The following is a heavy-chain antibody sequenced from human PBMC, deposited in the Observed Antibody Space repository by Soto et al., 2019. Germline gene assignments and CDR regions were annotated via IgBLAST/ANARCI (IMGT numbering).Heavy chain of an antibody. CDR2: MNPNTGDT. Sequence: QVQLVQSGAQVKKPGASVKVSCKASGYTFISYDINWVRQATGQGLEWMGWMNPNTGDTGYAQKFQGRVTMTRKTSITTSILELSSLRSDATAVDFCARGDGYIFDYWGQGTLVTVSS. V-gene: IGHV1-8*01. CDR3: ARGDGYIFDY. J-gene: IGHJ4*02. CDR1: GYTFISYD. D-gene: IGHD5-12*01.